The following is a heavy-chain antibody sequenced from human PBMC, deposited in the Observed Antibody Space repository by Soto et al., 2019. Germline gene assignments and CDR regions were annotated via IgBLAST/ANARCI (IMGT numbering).Heavy chain of an antibody. CDR1: GFTFSSYA. D-gene: IGHD5-18*01. Sequence: GGSLRLSCAASGFTFSSYAMSWVRQAPGKGLEWVSAISGSGGSTYYADSVKGRFTISRDNSKNTLYLQMNSLRAEDTAVYYCAKDLEADTDPAEYFQHWGQGTLVTVSS. CDR2: ISGSGGST. CDR3: AKDLEADTDPAEYFQH. V-gene: IGHV3-23*01. J-gene: IGHJ1*01.